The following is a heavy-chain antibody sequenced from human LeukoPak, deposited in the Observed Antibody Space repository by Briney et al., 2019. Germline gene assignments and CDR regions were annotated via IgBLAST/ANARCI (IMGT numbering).Heavy chain of an antibody. Sequence: ASVKVSCKASGYTFTSYGISWVRQAPGQGLEWMGWISADNGNTNYAQKLQGRVIMTTDTSTSTAYMELRSLRSDDTAVYYCARASDYDNLRGYYPGIDYWGQGTLVTVSS. D-gene: IGHD3-9*01. CDR3: ARASDYDNLRGYYPGIDY. V-gene: IGHV1-18*01. CDR1: GYTFTSYG. CDR2: ISADNGNT. J-gene: IGHJ4*02.